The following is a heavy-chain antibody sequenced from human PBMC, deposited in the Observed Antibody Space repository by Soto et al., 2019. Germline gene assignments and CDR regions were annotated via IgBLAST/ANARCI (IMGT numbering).Heavy chain of an antibody. V-gene: IGHV4-30-2*01. Sequence: SETLSLTCAVSGGSISSNTYSWSWLRQPPGKGLEWIAYIYDSGSTYYNPSLKSRVTLSVDSSKNQFSLKLSSVTAADTAVYYCARDSPAFKFYYYYGMDVWGQGTTVTVSS. J-gene: IGHJ6*02. CDR2: IYDSGST. CDR1: GGSISSNTYS. CDR3: ARDSPAFKFYYYYGMDV.